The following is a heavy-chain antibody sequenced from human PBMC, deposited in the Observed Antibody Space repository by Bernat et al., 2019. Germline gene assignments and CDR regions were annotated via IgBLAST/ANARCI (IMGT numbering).Heavy chain of an antibody. CDR1: GFTFSDFT. CDR2: ISSSSSNI. V-gene: IGHV3-21*02. D-gene: IGHD2-21*02. Sequence: QLVESGGGQVKPGGSLRLSCAVSGFTFSDFTMNWVRQAPGKGLEWVSSISSSSSNIYYADSVKGRFTIFRDNAKNSLYLQMNSLRAEDTAVYYCARAGRICGVNCVPRWGQGTLVTVSS. CDR3: ARAGRICGVNCVPR. J-gene: IGHJ1*01.